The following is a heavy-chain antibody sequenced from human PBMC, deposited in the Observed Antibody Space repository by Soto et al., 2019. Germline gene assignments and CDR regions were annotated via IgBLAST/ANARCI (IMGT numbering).Heavy chain of an antibody. CDR1: GFTFSSYG. CDR3: AKFYVADYYYGMDV. CDR2: ISYDGSNK. J-gene: IGHJ6*02. D-gene: IGHD3-16*01. Sequence: PGGSLRLSWAASGFTFSSYGMHWVRQAPGKGLEWVAVISYDGSNKYYADSVKGRFTISRDNSKNTLYLQMNSLRAEDTAVYYCAKFYVADYYYGMDVWGQGTTVTVSS. V-gene: IGHV3-30*18.